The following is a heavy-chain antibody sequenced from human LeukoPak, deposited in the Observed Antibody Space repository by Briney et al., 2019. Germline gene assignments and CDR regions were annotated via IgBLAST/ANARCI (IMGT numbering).Heavy chain of an antibody. CDR2: IYRSGST. CDR1: GYSISSGYY. D-gene: IGHD3-3*02. Sequence: SETLSLTCAVSGYSISSGYYWGWIRQPPGKGLEWIGSIYRSGSTYYNPSLKSRVTISVDTSKNQFSLKLTSVTAADTAVYYCARHHFWGGYYLDYWGQGTLVTVSS. J-gene: IGHJ4*02. V-gene: IGHV4-38-2*01. CDR3: ARHHFWGGYYLDY.